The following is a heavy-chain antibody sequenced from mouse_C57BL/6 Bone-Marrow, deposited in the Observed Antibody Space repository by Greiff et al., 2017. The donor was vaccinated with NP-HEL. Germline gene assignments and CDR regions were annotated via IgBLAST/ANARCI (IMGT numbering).Heavy chain of an antibody. V-gene: IGHV14-2*01. CDR3: ATHYYGTLYAMDY. CDR2: IDPEDGET. Sequence: EVMLVESGAELVKPGASVKLSCTASGFNIKDYYMHWVKQRTEQGLEWIGRIDPEDGETKYAPKFQGKATITADTSSNTAYLQLSSLTSEDTAVYYCATHYYGTLYAMDYWGQGTSVTVSS. J-gene: IGHJ4*01. CDR1: GFNIKDYY. D-gene: IGHD1-1*01.